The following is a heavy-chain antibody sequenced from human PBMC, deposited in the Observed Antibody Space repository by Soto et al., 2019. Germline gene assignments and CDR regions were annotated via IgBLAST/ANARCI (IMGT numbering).Heavy chain of an antibody. V-gene: IGHV4-39*01. Sequence: PSXTLSLTCTVSGGSISSSSSYWGWIRQPRGKGLEWIGSIYYSGSTYYNPSLKSRVTISVDTSKNQFSLKLSSVTAADTAVYYCASTDDYSNYGPGPFDYWGQGTLVTVSS. CDR3: ASTDDYSNYGPGPFDY. D-gene: IGHD4-4*01. CDR1: GGSISSSSSY. J-gene: IGHJ4*02. CDR2: IYYSGST.